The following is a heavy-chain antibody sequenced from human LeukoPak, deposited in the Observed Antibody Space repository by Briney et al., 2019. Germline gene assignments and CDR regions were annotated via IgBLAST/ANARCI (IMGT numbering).Heavy chain of an antibody. Sequence: GGSLRLSCAASGFTFSSYWMHWVRQAPGKGLVWVSRIHSDGSSTSYADSVKGRFTISRDNTKNTLYLQMNSLTAEDTAVYYCARGAPPARRTASYYYGMDVWGQGTTVTVSS. V-gene: IGHV3-74*01. D-gene: IGHD2-2*01. CDR3: ARGAPPARRTASYYYGMDV. CDR2: IHSDGSST. CDR1: GFTFSSYW. J-gene: IGHJ6*02.